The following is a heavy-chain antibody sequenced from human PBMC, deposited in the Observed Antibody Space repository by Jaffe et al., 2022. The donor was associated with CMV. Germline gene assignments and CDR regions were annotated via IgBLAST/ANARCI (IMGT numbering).Heavy chain of an antibody. D-gene: IGHD6-6*01. V-gene: IGHV2-5*01. Sequence: QITLKESGPTLVKPTQTLTLTCTFSGFSLSTSGVGVGWIRQPPGKALEWLALIYWNDDKRYSPSLKSRLTITKDTSKNQVVLTMTNMDPVDTATYYCAHSLSSSSLYYYYYGMDVWGQGTTVTVSS. CDR3: AHSLSSSSLYYYYYGMDV. CDR1: GFSLSTSGVG. J-gene: IGHJ6*02. CDR2: IYWNDDK.